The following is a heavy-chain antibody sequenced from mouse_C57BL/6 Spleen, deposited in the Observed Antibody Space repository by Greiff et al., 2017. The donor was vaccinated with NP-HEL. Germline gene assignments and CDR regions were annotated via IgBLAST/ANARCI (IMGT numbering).Heavy chain of an antibody. D-gene: IGHD2-4*01. J-gene: IGHJ4*01. V-gene: IGHV5-17*01. CDR3: ARRDYDDGYYYAMDY. CDR2: ISSGSSTT. Sequence: EVKLMESGGGLVKPGGSLKLSCAASGFTFSDYGMHWVRQAPETGLEWVAYISSGSSTTYYADTVKGRFTISRDNAKNTLFLQMNSLRSEDTAMYYCARRDYDDGYYYAMDYWGQGTSVTVSS. CDR1: GFTFSDYG.